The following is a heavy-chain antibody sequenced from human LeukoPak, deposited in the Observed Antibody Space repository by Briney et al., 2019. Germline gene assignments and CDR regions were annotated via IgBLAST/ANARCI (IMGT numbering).Heavy chain of an antibody. J-gene: IGHJ4*02. CDR3: ARQGQQLDLHFGY. D-gene: IGHD6-13*01. CDR2: IYPGDSDT. Sequence: GESLKISCKGSGYSFTSYWIGWVRQTPGKGLEWMGIIYPGDSDTRYSPSFQGQVTISADKSISTAYLQWSSLKASDTAMYYCARQGQQLDLHFGYWGQGTLVTVSS. V-gene: IGHV5-51*01. CDR1: GYSFTSYW.